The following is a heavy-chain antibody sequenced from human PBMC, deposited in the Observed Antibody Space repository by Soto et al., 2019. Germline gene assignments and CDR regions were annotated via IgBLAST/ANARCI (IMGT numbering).Heavy chain of an antibody. V-gene: IGHV1-69*13. CDR1: GGTLSSYA. D-gene: IGHD1-1*01. J-gene: IGHJ4*02. Sequence: SVKVSCKASGGTLSSYAISWVRQAPGQGLEWMGGIIPIFGTANYAQKFQGRVTITADESANTAYMELTSLTSEDTAVYYCARFLMGCTTLDYWGQGTPVPVSS. CDR2: IIPIFGTA. CDR3: ARFLMGCTTLDY.